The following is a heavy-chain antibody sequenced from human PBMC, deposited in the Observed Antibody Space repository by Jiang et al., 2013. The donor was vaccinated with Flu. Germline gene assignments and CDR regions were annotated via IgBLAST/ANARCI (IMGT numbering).Heavy chain of an antibody. D-gene: IGHD3-3*01. V-gene: IGHV1-69*04. J-gene: IGHJ6*04. CDR2: IIPILGIA. Sequence: QSGAEVKKPGSSVKVSCKASGGTFSSYAISWVRQAPGQGLEWMGRIIPILGIANYAQKFQGRVTITADKSTSTAYMELSSLRSEDTAVYYCAIITIFGVVTSYGMDVWGKGTTVTVSS. CDR3: AIITIFGVVTSYGMDV. CDR1: GGTFSSYA.